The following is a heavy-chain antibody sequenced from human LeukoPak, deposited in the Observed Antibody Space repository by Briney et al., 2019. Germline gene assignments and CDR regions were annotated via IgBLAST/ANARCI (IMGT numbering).Heavy chain of an antibody. Sequence: ASVKVSCKASENTFTNYYMHWVRRAPGQGLEWLGIINPNGDLTNYAQTFQGRVTMTRDTSTTTLYMELRSLRSDDTAVYYCARQLLSWRGDYYYQYYMDVWGKGTTVTVSS. CDR2: INPNGDLT. J-gene: IGHJ6*03. D-gene: IGHD2-2*01. V-gene: IGHV1-46*01. CDR1: ENTFTNYY. CDR3: ARQLLSWRGDYYYQYYMDV.